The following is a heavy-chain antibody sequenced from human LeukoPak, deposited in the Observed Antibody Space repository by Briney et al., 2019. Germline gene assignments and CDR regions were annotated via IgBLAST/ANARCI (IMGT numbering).Heavy chain of an antibody. D-gene: IGHD3-22*01. Sequence: PGGSLRLSCAASGFTFSSYAMSWVRQAPGKGLEWVSAISGSGGSTYYADSVTGRFTISRDNSKNTLYLQMNSLRAEDTAVYYCAKGRYDSSGYSDYWGQGTLVTVSS. CDR3: AKGRYDSSGYSDY. CDR2: ISGSGGST. CDR1: GFTFSSYA. J-gene: IGHJ4*02. V-gene: IGHV3-23*01.